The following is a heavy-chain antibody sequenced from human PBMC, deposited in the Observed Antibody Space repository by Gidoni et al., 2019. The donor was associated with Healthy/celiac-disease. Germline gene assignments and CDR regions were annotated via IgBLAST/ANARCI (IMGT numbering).Heavy chain of an antibody. Sequence: QVTLKESGPVLVKPTETLTLTCTVSGFSLSNARMGVSWIRQPPGKALAWLAHIFSNDEKSYSTSLKSRLTISKDTSKSQVVLTMTNMDPVDTATYYCARSSYYSDAFDIWGQGTMVTVSS. CDR2: IFSNDEK. V-gene: IGHV2-26*01. CDR3: ARSSYYSDAFDI. CDR1: GFSLSNARMG. J-gene: IGHJ3*02. D-gene: IGHD3-10*01.